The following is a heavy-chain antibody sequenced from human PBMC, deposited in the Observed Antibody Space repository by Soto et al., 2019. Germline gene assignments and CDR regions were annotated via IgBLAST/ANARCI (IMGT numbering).Heavy chain of an antibody. Sequence: SETLSLTCTVSGGSISSGGYYWSWIRQHPGKGLEWIGYIYYSGSTYYNPSLKSRVTISVDTSKNQFSLKLSSVTAADTAVYYCSRDCNYGSGRWYNWFDPWGQGTLVTVSS. CDR3: SRDCNYGSGRWYNWFDP. CDR2: IYYSGST. J-gene: IGHJ5*02. V-gene: IGHV4-31*03. D-gene: IGHD3-10*01. CDR1: GGSISSGGYY.